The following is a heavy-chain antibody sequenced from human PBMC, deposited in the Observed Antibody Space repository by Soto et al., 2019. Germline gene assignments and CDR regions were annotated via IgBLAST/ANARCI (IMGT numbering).Heavy chain of an antibody. J-gene: IGHJ3*02. CDR3: ARLNRLRNDAFDI. CDR1: GGSISSDYYS. Sequence: QVQLQESGSGLVKPSETLSLTCAVSGGSISSDYYSWSWIRQPPVKDLEWIGYIYHGGSTYYNPSLRSRVTLSLDTSKNHFYQRLASVNDADTAVYSCARLNRLRNDAFDIWGQGTLVTVSS. V-gene: IGHV4-30-2*01. CDR2: IYHGGST. D-gene: IGHD3-16*01.